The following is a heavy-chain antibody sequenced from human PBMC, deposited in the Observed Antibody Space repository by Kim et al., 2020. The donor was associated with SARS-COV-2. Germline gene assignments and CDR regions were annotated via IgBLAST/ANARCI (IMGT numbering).Heavy chain of an antibody. V-gene: IGHV1-2*04. Sequence: QKFQGWVTMTRDTSISTAYMELSRLRSDDTAVYYCARDSSSSSGGYYFDYWGQGTLVTVSS. CDR3: ARDSSSSSGGYYFDY. J-gene: IGHJ4*02. D-gene: IGHD6-6*01.